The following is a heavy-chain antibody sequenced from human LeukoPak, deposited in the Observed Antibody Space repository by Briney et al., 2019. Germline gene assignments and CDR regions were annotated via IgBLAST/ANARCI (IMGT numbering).Heavy chain of an antibody. J-gene: IGHJ4*02. CDR3: ARVFFGDYDSSGYYVY. CDR1: GFTFSSYS. V-gene: IGHV3-21*01. CDR2: ISSSSTYI. D-gene: IGHD3-22*01. Sequence: PGGSLRLSCATSGFTFSSYSMNWVRQAPGKGLEWVSSISSSSTYIYYADSVKGRFTISRDNAKNSLYLQMNSLRAEDTAVYYCARVFFGDYDSSGYYVYWGQGTLVTVSS.